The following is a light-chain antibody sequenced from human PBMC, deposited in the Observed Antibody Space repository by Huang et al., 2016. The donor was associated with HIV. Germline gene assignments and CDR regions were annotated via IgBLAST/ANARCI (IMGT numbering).Light chain of an antibody. CDR1: QSISTW. V-gene: IGKV1-5*01. CDR2: DAA. J-gene: IGKJ2*01. Sequence: DIQMTQSPSTLSASVGDRVTITCRASQSISTWLAWYQQKPGKAPNLLIYDAAILEAGVPSTFSGSGSGTEFTLTSSSLQPDDFATYYCQQYNGYPYTFGQGTKLEIK. CDR3: QQYNGYPYT.